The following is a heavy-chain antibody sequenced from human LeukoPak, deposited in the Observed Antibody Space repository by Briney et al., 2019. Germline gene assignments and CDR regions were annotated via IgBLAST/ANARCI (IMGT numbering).Heavy chain of an antibody. CDR3: AKGTIVLKVYAPLDY. D-gene: IGHD2-8*01. J-gene: IGHJ4*02. CDR1: GFTFSSHA. Sequence: GGSLRLSCAASGFTFSSHAMSWVRQAPGKGLEWVSAISGSGGSTYYADSVKGRFTISRDNSKNTLYLQMNSLRAEDTAVYYCAKGTIVLKVYAPLDYWGQGTLVTVSS. CDR2: ISGSGGST. V-gene: IGHV3-23*01.